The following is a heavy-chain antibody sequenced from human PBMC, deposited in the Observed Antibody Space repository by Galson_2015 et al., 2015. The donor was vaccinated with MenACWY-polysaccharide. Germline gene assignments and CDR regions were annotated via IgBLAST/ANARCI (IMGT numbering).Heavy chain of an antibody. D-gene: IGHD6-19*01. V-gene: IGHV4-59*01. CDR3: AGLMAGSPFGWFDP. Sequence: ECIGYIYYTGTTKYNPSLTSRVTISVDTSKKYFSLKLSSVTAADTAVYYCAGLMAGSPFGWFDPWGQGTLVTVSS. CDR2: IYYTGTT. J-gene: IGHJ5*02.